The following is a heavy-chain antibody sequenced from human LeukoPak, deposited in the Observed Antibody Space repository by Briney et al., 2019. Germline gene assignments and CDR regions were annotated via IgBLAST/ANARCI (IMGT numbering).Heavy chain of an antibody. CDR2: IIPIFGTA. J-gene: IGHJ4*02. D-gene: IGHD3-22*01. V-gene: IGHV1-69*13. Sequence: SVKVSCKASGGTFSSYAISWVRQAPGQGLEWMGGIIPIFGTANYAQKFQGRVTITADESTSTAYMELSSLRSEDTAVYYCARDSSPLDYYDSSGFDYWGQGTLVTVSS. CDR1: GGTFSSYA. CDR3: ARDSSPLDYYDSSGFDY.